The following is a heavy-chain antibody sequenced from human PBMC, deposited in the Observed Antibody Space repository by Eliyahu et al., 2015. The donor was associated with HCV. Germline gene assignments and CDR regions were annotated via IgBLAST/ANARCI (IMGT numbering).Heavy chain of an antibody. CDR2: ISAYSGNT. CDR3: AKEASRPRDWFDP. Sequence: QVHLVQSGAEVKKPGASVKVSCKASGYTFSAYGMSXVRQAPGQGLEWRGWISAYSGNTDYAQKFQGRVTMTTDTSTNTAYMELRSLRADDTAVYYCAKEASRPRDWFDPWGQGTLVTVSS. V-gene: IGHV1-18*01. J-gene: IGHJ5*02. D-gene: IGHD6-13*01. CDR1: GYTFSAYG.